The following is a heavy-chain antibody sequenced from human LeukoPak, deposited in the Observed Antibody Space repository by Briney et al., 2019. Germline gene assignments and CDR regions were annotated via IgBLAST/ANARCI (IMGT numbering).Heavy chain of an antibody. Sequence: PGGSLRLSCAASGFTFSSYSINWVRQAPGRGLEWVSSISSSSSYIYYADSVKGRFTISRDNAKSSLYLQMDSLRAEDTAVYYCARGWASEAFDYWGQGTLVTVSS. CDR1: GFTFSSYS. D-gene: IGHD3-16*01. CDR2: ISSSSSYI. J-gene: IGHJ4*02. V-gene: IGHV3-21*01. CDR3: ARGWASEAFDY.